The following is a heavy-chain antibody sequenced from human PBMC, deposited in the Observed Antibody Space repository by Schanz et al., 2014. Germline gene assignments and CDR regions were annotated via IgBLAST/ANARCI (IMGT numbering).Heavy chain of an antibody. D-gene: IGHD1-26*01. Sequence: QVQVVQSGAEVKKPGASVKVSCKASGYTFTDYGVIWVRQAPGQGLEWLGWMNPNSGNPGFAQKFRDRVTMTRNTSKSTTYIELHILTSGDAALYFCARATMPGAFDIWGQGTMVTVSS. V-gene: IGHV1-8*02. CDR1: GYTFTDYG. CDR3: ARATMPGAFDI. J-gene: IGHJ3*02. CDR2: MNPNSGNP.